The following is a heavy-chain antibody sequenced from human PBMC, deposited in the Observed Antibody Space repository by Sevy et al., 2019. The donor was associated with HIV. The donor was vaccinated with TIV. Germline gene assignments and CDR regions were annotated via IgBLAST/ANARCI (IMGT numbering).Heavy chain of an antibody. J-gene: IGHJ4*02. Sequence: SETLSLTCTVSGGSITSLYWNWIRQPPGKGLEWIANIYYNGHINYNPPLKSRVTLSLDTSKNQFSLRRGSVTAADTAMYYCAGENAWGRGYSWGQGTLVTVSS. V-gene: IGHV4-59*08. CDR1: GGSITSLY. D-gene: IGHD1-26*01. CDR3: AGENAWGRGYS. CDR2: IYYNGHI.